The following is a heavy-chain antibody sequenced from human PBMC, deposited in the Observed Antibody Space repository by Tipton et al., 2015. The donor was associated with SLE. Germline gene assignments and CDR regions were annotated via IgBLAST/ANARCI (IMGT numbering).Heavy chain of an antibody. CDR3: ARDPLGGLDY. V-gene: IGHV4-61*01. J-gene: IGHJ4*02. CDR1: GGSVSSGSYY. Sequence: GLVKPSETLSLTCTVSGGSVSSGSYYWSWIRQPPGKGLEWIGYIYYSGSTNYNPSLKSRVTISVDTSKNQFSLKLSSVTAADTAVYYCARDPLGGLDYWGQGTLVTVSS. CDR2: IYYSGST.